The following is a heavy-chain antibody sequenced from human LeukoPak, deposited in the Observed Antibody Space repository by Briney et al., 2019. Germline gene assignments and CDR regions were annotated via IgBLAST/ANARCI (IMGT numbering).Heavy chain of an antibody. CDR1: VYTLTELS. J-gene: IGHJ4*02. CDR3: ATHQQQLVPNFDY. V-gene: IGHV1-24*01. Sequence: PSVKLSSTLSVYTLTELSMHCVRQAPGKGLEWMGGFDPEDGETIYAQKFQGRVTMTEDTSTDTAYMELSSLRSEDTAVYYCATHQQQLVPNFDYWGQGTLVTVSS. D-gene: IGHD6-13*01. CDR2: FDPEDGET.